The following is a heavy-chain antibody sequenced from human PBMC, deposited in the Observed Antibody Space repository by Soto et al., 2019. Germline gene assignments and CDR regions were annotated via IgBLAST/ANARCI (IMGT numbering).Heavy chain of an antibody. J-gene: IGHJ4*02. CDR2: IYYSGST. Sequence: SEPLSLTCTVSVGSISSYYWSWIRQPPVKGLEWIGYIYYSGSTNYNPSLKSRVTISVDTSKNQFSLKLSSVTAADTAVYYCARGTYSGSYYPYYFDYWGQGTLVTVSS. CDR3: ARGTYSGSYYPYYFDY. D-gene: IGHD1-26*01. V-gene: IGHV4-59*01. CDR1: VGSISSYY.